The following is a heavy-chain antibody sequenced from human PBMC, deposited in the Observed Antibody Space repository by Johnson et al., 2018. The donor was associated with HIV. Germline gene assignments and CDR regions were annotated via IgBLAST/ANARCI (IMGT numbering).Heavy chain of an antibody. J-gene: IGHJ3*02. CDR3: ARNRGDSPPDAFDI. D-gene: IGHD3-10*01. CDR2: IRYDGSNT. CDR1: GFTFSSYG. V-gene: IGHV3-30*02. Sequence: QVQLVESGGGVVQPGGSLRLSCAASGFTFSSYGMHWVRQAPGKGLEWVAFIRYDGSNTYYADSVKGRFTISRDNSKNTLYLQMGSLRAEDMAVYYCARNRGDSPPDAFDIWDQGTMVTVSS.